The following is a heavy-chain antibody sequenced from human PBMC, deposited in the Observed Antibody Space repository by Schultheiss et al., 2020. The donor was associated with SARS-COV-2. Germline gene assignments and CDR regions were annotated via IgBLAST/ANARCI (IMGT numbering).Heavy chain of an antibody. Sequence: SETLSLTCAVYGGSFSGYYWSWIRQPPGKGLEWIGEINHSGSTNYNPSPKSRVTISVDTSKNQFSLKLSSVTAADTAVYYCARGIVEDTPRPYYFDYWGQGTLVTVSS. CDR3: ARGIVEDTPRPYYFDY. CDR2: INHSGST. J-gene: IGHJ4*02. V-gene: IGHV4-34*01. CDR1: GGSFSGYY. D-gene: IGHD1-26*01.